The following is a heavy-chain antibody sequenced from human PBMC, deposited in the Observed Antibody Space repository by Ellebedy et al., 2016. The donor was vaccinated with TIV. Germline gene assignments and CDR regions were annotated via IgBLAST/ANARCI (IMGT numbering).Heavy chain of an antibody. Sequence: GESLKISCAASGFTFSDNAMGWVRQAPGKGLEWVAGISFGGESTNYPDSVKGRFPISRDNSKNTVYLQMISPRVEDMAVFYCAKGNIYPSTFDQWGQGTLVTVSS. CDR1: GFTFSDNA. CDR3: AKGNIYPSTFDQ. CDR2: ISFGGEST. V-gene: IGHV3-23*01. D-gene: IGHD5/OR15-5a*01. J-gene: IGHJ4*02.